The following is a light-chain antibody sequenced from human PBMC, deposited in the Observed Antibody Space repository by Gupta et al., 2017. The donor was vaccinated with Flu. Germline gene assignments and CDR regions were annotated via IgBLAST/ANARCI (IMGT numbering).Light chain of an antibody. CDR1: QSLLHSNGYNY. V-gene: IGKV2-28*01. J-gene: IGKJ2*03. CDR2: LGS. CDR3: MQSLQTPYS. Sequence: DIVMTQSPLSLPVTPGEPASISCRSSQSLLHSNGYNYLDWYLQKPGQSPQLLIYLGSNRASGVPDRFSGSGSGTDFTLKISRVDAEDVGVYYGMQSLQTPYSFGQGTKLEIK.